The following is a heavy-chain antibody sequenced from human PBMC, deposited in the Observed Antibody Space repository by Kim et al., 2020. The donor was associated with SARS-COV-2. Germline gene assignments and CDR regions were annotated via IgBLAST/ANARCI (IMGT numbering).Heavy chain of an antibody. V-gene: IGHV3-11*06. D-gene: IGHD3-3*01. CDR1: GFTFSDYH. CDR3: ARVLLRYDFWSGSTLNWFDP. Sequence: GSLRLSCAASGFTFSDYHMSWIRQAPGKGLEWVSYISSSSSYTNYADSVKGRFTISRDNAKNSLYLQMNSLRAEDTAVYYCARVLLRYDFWSGSTLNWFDPWGQGTLVTVSS. J-gene: IGHJ5*02. CDR2: ISSSSSYT.